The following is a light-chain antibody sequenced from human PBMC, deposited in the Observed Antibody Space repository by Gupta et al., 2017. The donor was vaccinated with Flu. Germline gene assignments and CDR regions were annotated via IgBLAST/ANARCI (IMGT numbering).Light chain of an antibody. CDR3: MQALQTPLT. V-gene: IGKV2-28*01. Sequence: DIVMTKSPLSLPVTPGDPASISCRSSQSLLHSNGYNYLDWYLQKPGQSPQLLIYLGSNRASGVPDRFSGSGSGTDFTLKISRVEAEDVGVYYCMQALQTPLTFGGGTKVEIK. CDR1: QSLLHSNGYNY. CDR2: LGS. J-gene: IGKJ4*01.